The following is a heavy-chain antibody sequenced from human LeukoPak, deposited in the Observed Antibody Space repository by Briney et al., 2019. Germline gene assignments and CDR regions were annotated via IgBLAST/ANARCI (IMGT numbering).Heavy chain of an antibody. D-gene: IGHD2-15*01. CDR1: GFTFSSYA. V-gene: IGHV3-30-3*01. CDR2: ISYDGSNK. Sequence: GRPLRLSCAASGFTFSSYAMHWVRQAPGKGLEWVAVISYDGSNKYYADSVKGRFTISRDNSKNTLYLQMNSLRAEDTAVYYCARPYCSGGNCPIDYWGQGTLVTVSS. J-gene: IGHJ4*02. CDR3: ARPYCSGGNCPIDY.